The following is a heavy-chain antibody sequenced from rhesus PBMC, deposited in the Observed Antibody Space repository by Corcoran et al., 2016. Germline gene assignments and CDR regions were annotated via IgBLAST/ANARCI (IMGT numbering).Heavy chain of an antibody. Sequence: QVQLQQWGEGLVKPSETLSLTCAVYGGSINRYYWSWNRQPPGKGLEWIGRIRSGGSTNYNPPLNSRVTISIDTSKNQLSLKLSSETAADTAVYYCERGLIDYWSQGVLVTVSS. D-gene: IGHD4-11*01. V-gene: IGHV4-160*01. CDR1: GGSINRYY. CDR3: ERGLIDY. J-gene: IGHJ4*01. CDR2: IRSGGST.